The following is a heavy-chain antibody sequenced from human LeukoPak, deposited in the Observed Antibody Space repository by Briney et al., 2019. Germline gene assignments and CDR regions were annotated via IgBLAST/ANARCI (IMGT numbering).Heavy chain of an antibody. CDR3: ALVRSSSWLFDY. Sequence: SVKVSFKASGGTFSSYAISWVRQAPGQGLEWMGGIIPIFGTANYAQKFQGRVTITTDESTSTAYMELCSLRSEDTAVYYCALVRSSSWLFDYWGQGTLVTVSS. D-gene: IGHD6-13*01. V-gene: IGHV1-69*05. CDR2: IIPIFGTA. CDR1: GGTFSSYA. J-gene: IGHJ4*02.